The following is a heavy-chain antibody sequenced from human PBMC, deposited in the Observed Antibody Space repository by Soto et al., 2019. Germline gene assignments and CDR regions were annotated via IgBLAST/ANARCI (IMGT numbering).Heavy chain of an antibody. CDR2: IDSSTKYT. V-gene: IGHV3-11*05. J-gene: IGHJ6*02. Sequence: QVQLVESGGGLVRPGGSLRLSCEASGFTFRDYYMTWVRQAPGKGLEWLSYIDSSTKYTNYADSVKGRFTISRDNAKNSLSLQRNSLRDDDTAVYYGAREYYYTMDVWGQGTMVTVSS. CDR3: AREYYYTMDV. CDR1: GFTFRDYY.